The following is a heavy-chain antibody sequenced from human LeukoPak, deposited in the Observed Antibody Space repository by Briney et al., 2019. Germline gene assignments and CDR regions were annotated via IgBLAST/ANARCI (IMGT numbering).Heavy chain of an antibody. D-gene: IGHD3-9*01. Sequence: GGSLRLSCAASGFTFSDYYMSWIRQAPGKGLEWVSYISSSGSTIYYADSVKGRFTISRDNAKNSLYLQMNSLGAKDTAVYYCARDGVLRYSIPGDYYYGMDVWGQGTTVTVSS. J-gene: IGHJ6*02. CDR1: GFTFSDYY. CDR2: ISSSGSTI. V-gene: IGHV3-11*01. CDR3: ARDGVLRYSIPGDYYYGMDV.